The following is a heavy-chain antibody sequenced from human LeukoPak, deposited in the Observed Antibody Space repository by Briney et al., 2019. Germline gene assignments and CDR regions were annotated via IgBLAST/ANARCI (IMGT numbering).Heavy chain of an antibody. CDR1: GYTFTGYY. CDR2: INPNSGGT. CDR3: ARAYSSSWSYYYYYMDV. J-gene: IGHJ6*03. Sequence: GASVKVSCKASGYTFTGYYMHWVRQAPGQGLEWMGLINPNSGGTNYAQKFQGRVTMTRDTSISTAYMELSRLRSDDTAVYYCARAYSSSWSYYYYYMDVWGKGTTVTISS. D-gene: IGHD6-13*01. V-gene: IGHV1-2*02.